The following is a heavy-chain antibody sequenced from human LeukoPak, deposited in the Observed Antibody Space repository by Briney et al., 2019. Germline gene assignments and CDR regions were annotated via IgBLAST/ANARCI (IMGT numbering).Heavy chain of an antibody. J-gene: IGHJ3*02. CDR3: ARALVGAILHAFDI. Sequence: GGSLRLSCAGSGFTFSNYAMSWVRQAPGKGLEWVSTISDSGGSTYYADSLKGRFTISRDNSKNTLYLQMNSLRAEDTAVFYCARALVGAILHAFDIWGQGTMVTVSS. CDR2: ISDSGGST. CDR1: GFTFSNYA. V-gene: IGHV3-23*01. D-gene: IGHD1-26*01.